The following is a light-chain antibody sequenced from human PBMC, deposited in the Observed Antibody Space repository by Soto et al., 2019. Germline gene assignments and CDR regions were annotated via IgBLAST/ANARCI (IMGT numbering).Light chain of an antibody. CDR2: DAS. J-gene: IGKJ4*01. V-gene: IGKV3-11*01. CDR1: QSVSSY. Sequence: EIVLTQSPATLSLSPGERATLSCRASQSVSSYLACYQQKPGQAHRLLIYDASNRATGIPDSFSGSGSGTDFPLTISRREPEDFAVYYCQQCSSWPTFGGGTKVEIK. CDR3: QQCSSWPT.